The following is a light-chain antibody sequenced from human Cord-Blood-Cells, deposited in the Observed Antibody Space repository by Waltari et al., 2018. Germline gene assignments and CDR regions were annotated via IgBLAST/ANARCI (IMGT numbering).Light chain of an antibody. V-gene: IGLV1-44*01. J-gene: IGLJ2*01. Sequence: QSVLTQPPSASGTPGQRVTISCSGSSSNIGSNTVNWYQQLPGTAPKLLIYSNNQRPSGVPDRFPGSKSGTSASLDISGLQSEDEADYYCAAWDDSLNGPVFGGGTKLTVL. CDR2: SNN. CDR1: SSNIGSNT. CDR3: AAWDDSLNGPV.